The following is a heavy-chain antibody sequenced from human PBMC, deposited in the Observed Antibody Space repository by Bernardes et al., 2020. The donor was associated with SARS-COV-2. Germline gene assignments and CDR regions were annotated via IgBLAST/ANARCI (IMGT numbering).Heavy chain of an antibody. V-gene: IGHV4-61*01. J-gene: IGHJ4*02. CDR3: ARAFGYYPSYHFDF. CDR2: TYYNGDT. Sequence: SATLSLTCTVYGGSVPSGSYYWSWIRQPPGKGLEWIGYTYYNGDTKYNSSLRSRVSISVDASKNQISLKLRSVTAADTAMYYCARAFGYYPSYHFDFWGQGARVTVSS. D-gene: IGHD3-10*01. CDR1: GGSVPSGSYY.